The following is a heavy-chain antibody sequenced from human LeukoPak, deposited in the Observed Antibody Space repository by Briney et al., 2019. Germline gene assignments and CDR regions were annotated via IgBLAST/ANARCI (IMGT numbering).Heavy chain of an antibody. V-gene: IGHV3-7*01. J-gene: IGHJ4*02. CDR1: GITFSTRW. CDR3: ARDFDY. CDR2: IKEDGSEK. Sequence: PGGSLRLSCVASGITFSTRWMSWVRQVPGKGLEWVGNIKEDGSEKYHGDSVKGRFTISRDNAKNSLYLQMNSLRAEDTALYYCARDFDYWGQGTLVTVSS.